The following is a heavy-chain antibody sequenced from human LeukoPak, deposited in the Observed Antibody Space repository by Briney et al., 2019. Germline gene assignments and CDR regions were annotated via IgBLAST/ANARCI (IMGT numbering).Heavy chain of an antibody. D-gene: IGHD3-3*01. CDR3: ARVLYYDFWSGYSLGNYYYMDV. J-gene: IGHJ6*03. CDR1: GYTFTSYD. CDR2: MNPNSGNT. V-gene: IGHV1-8*03. Sequence: ASVKVSCKXSGYTFTSYDINWVRQATGQGLEWMGLMNPNSGNTGYAQKFQGRVTITRNTSISTAYMELSSLRSEDTAVYYCARVLYYDFWSGYSLGNYYYMDVWGKGTTVTVSS.